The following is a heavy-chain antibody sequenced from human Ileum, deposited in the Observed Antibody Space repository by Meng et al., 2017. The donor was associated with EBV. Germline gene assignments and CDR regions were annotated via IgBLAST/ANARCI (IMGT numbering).Heavy chain of an antibody. CDR3: AKNGEKYFEY. CDR1: GGSISVINW. V-gene: IGHV4-4*02. CDR2: MSDSGIT. Sequence: LQESGPGLVNPSGTPPHTDAVSGGSISVINWWSWVRQSPEKGLEWIGEMSDSGITHYNPSLKSRVTISAHKSNNQFSLKLTSVTSADTAVYFCAKNGEKYFEYWGQGTLVTVSS. J-gene: IGHJ4*02.